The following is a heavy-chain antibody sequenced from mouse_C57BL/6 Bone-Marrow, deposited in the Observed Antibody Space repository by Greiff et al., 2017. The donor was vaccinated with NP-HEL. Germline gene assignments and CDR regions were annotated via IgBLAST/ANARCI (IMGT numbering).Heavy chain of an antibody. CDR1: GYTFTEYT. CDR3: ARHEDGVYDYWYCDV. J-gene: IGHJ1*03. D-gene: IGHD2-10*02. CDR2: FYPGSGSI. V-gene: IGHV1-62-2*01. Sequence: VQLQQSGAELVKPGASVKLSCKASGYTFTEYTIHWVKQRSGQGLEWIGWFYPGSGSIKYNEKFKDKATLTADKSSSTVYMELSSLTAEDSAGYFCARHEDGVYDYWYCDVWGTGTTVTVSS.